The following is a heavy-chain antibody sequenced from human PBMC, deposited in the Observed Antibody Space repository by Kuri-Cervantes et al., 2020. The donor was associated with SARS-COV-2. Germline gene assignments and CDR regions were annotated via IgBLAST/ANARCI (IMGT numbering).Heavy chain of an antibody. V-gene: IGHV3-21*01. D-gene: IGHD2-2*01. CDR3: ARANVVVPAAMGFDP. CDR1: GFTFSTYS. Sequence: ETLSLTCAASGFTFSTYSMTWVRQAPGKGLEWVSSISSSSSQRYYVDSVKGRFTISRDNAKNSLYLQMNSLRAEDTAVYYCARANVVVPAAMGFDPWGQGTLVTVSS. J-gene: IGHJ5*02. CDR2: ISSSSSQR.